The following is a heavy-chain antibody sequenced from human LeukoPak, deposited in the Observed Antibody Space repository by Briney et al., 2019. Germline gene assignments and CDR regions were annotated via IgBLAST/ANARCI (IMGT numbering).Heavy chain of an antibody. CDR2: ISYDGSNK. Sequence: SGGSLRLSCAASGFTFSSYAMHWVRQAPGKGLEWVAVISYDGSNKYYADSVKGRFTISRDNSKNTRYLQMNSLRAEDTAVYYCARDRGYYGSGSYPDYWGQGTLVTVSS. V-gene: IGHV3-30-3*01. CDR3: ARDRGYYGSGSYPDY. D-gene: IGHD3-10*01. J-gene: IGHJ4*02. CDR1: GFTFSSYA.